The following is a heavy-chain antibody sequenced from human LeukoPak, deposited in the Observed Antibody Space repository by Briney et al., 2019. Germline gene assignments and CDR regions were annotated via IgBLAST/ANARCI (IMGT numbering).Heavy chain of an antibody. CDR2: INHSGYT. V-gene: IGHV4-34*01. CDR3: TRMTTGHDY. CDR1: GYSISRGYY. Sequence: SETLSLTCGVSGYSISRGYYWAWIRQPPGKGLEWIGEINHSGYTNDSPSLKSRVTISIDTSRKQFSLNLRSVTVADTAVYYCTRMTTGHDYWGQGTLVTVSS. J-gene: IGHJ4*02. D-gene: IGHD4-17*01.